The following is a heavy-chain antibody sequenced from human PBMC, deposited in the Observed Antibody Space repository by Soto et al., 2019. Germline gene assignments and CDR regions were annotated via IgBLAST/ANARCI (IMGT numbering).Heavy chain of an antibody. CDR3: ASSRDGGSYYEDWFDP. J-gene: IGHJ5*02. V-gene: IGHV3-30-3*01. CDR1: GFTFSSYA. Sequence: AGSLRLSCASSGFTFSSYAMHWVRQAPGKGLEWVAVISYDGSNKYYADSVKGRFTISRDNSKNTLYLQMNSLRAEDTAVYYCASSRDGGSYYEDWFDPWGQGTLVTVSS. CDR2: ISYDGSNK. D-gene: IGHD1-26*01.